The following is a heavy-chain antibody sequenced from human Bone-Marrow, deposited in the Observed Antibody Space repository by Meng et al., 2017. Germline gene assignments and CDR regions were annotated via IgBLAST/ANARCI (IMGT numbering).Heavy chain of an antibody. CDR2: INHSGST. CDR1: GGSFSGYY. Sequence: GSLRLSCAVYGGSFSGYYWSWIRQPPGKGLEWIGEINHSGSTNYNPSLKSRVTISVDTSKNQFSLKLSSVTAADTAVYYCARVRLGYSSSWYFWGQGTLVTVSS. D-gene: IGHD6-13*01. J-gene: IGHJ4*02. CDR3: ARVRLGYSSSWYF. V-gene: IGHV4-34*01.